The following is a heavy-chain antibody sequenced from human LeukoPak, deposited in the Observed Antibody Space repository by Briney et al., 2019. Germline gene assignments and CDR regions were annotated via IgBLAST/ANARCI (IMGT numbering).Heavy chain of an antibody. J-gene: IGHJ6*02. Sequence: HSGGSLRLSCAASGFTFSTYWMHWVRQAPGKGLVWVSRINGDGSSSTYADSVKGRFTISRDNAKNTLYLQMNSLRTEDTAVYYCTRNPGMDVWGQGTTVTVSS. V-gene: IGHV3-74*01. CDR3: TRNPGMDV. CDR1: GFTFSTYW. CDR2: INGDGSSS.